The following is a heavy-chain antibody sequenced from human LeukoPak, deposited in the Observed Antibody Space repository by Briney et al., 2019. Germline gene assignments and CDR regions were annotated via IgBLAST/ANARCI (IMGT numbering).Heavy chain of an antibody. CDR2: ISSSSSYI. D-gene: IGHD3-10*01. CDR1: GVTFSSYS. CDR3: AREAMVRGVIIRPFDY. J-gene: IGHJ4*02. V-gene: IGHV3-21*01. Sequence: GGSLRLSCAAPGVTFSSYSMNWVRQAPGKGLEWVSSISSSSSYIYYADSVKGRFTISRDNAKNSLYLQMNSLRAEDTAVYYCAREAMVRGVIIRPFDYWGQGTLVTVSS.